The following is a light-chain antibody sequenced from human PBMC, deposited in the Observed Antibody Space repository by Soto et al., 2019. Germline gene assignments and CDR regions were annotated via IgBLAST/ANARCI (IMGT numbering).Light chain of an antibody. V-gene: IGKV3-20*01. Sequence: EFVLTQSPGTLSLSPGERATLSCRASQSISSSFLAWYQQKPGQAPRLLIYGASSRGTGIPDRFSGSGSGTDYTLTISRLEPEDLAGYYCQHYCSSPPFTFRGGTKVQIK. CDR1: QSISSSF. CDR2: GAS. CDR3: QHYCSSPPFT. J-gene: IGKJ4*01.